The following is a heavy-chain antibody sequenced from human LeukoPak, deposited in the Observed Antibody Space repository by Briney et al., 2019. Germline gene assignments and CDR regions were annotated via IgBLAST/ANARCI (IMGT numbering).Heavy chain of an antibody. CDR2: INHSGST. J-gene: IGHJ5*02. Sequence: RAPETLSLTCAVYGGSFSGYYWSWFRQPPGKGLEWIGEINHSGSTNYNPSLKSRVTISVDTSKNQFSLKLSSVTAADTAVYYCARGGYSSGWFAGGVNWFDPWGQGTLVTVSS. D-gene: IGHD6-19*01. CDR3: ARGGYSSGWFAGGVNWFDP. CDR1: GGSFSGYY. V-gene: IGHV4-34*01.